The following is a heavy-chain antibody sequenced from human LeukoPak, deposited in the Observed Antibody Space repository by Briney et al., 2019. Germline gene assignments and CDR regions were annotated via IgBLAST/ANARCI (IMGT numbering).Heavy chain of an antibody. CDR2: INHSGST. CDR1: GGSIISYY. Sequence: PSEALSLTCTVSGGSIISYYWSWIRQPPGKGLEWIVEINHSGSTNYNPSLKSRVTISVDTSKNQFSLKLSSVTAADTAVYYCAGGIAAAGTPNFDYWSQGTLVTVSS. J-gene: IGHJ4*02. V-gene: IGHV4-34*01. D-gene: IGHD6-13*01. CDR3: AGGIAAAGTPNFDY.